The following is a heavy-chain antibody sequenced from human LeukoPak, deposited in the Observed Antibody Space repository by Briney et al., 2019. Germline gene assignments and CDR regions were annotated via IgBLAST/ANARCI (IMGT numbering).Heavy chain of an antibody. D-gene: IGHD4-17*01. CDR3: ARDGDYGDYIVRWFDP. CDR2: ISYDGSNK. CDR1: GFTFSSYA. J-gene: IGHJ5*02. Sequence: GRSLRLSCAASGFTFSSYAMHWVRQAPGKGLGWVAVISYDGSNKYYADSVKGRFTISRDNSKNTLYLQMNSLRAEDTAVYYCARDGDYGDYIVRWFDPWGQGTLVTVSS. V-gene: IGHV3-30*04.